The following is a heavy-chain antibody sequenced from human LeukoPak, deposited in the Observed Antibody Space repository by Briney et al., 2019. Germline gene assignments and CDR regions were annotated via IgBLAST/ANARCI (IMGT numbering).Heavy chain of an antibody. D-gene: IGHD6-19*01. V-gene: IGHV3-11*04. Sequence: GGSLRLSCAASGFTFSDYYMSWIRQAPGEGLEWVSYISSSGSTIYYADSVEGRFTISRDNAKNSVYLQMNSLRAEDTAVYYWARERPRGWYFDYWGQGTLVTVSS. CDR2: ISSSGSTI. CDR3: ARERPRGWYFDY. J-gene: IGHJ4*02. CDR1: GFTFSDYY.